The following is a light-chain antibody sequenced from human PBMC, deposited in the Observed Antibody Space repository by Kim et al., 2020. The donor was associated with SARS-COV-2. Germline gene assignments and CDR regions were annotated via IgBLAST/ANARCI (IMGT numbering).Light chain of an antibody. V-gene: IGLV1-44*01. CDR1: RSNIGSNV. Sequence: QPVLTQPPSASGTPGQRVTFSCSGGRSNIGSNVVNWYQQLPGTAPKLLIYSNDYRPSGVPDRFSGSKSGTSASLDISGLQSEDEADYYCAAWDDSLNGSVFGGGTQLTVL. J-gene: IGLJ3*02. CDR2: SND. CDR3: AAWDDSLNGSV.